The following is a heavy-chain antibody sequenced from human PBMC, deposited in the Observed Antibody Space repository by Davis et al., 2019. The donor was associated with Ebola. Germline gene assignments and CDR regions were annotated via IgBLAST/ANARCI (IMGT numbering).Heavy chain of an antibody. CDR2: IIPIFGTA. Sequence: SVKVSCKASGGTFSSYAISWVRQAPGQGLEWMGGIIPIFGTANYAQKFQGRVTMTTDTSTSTAYMELRSLRSDDTAVYYCARGGLVADWYAMDVWGQGTTVTVSS. V-gene: IGHV1-69*05. J-gene: IGHJ6*02. CDR1: GGTFSSYA. CDR3: ARGGLVADWYAMDV. D-gene: IGHD3-9*01.